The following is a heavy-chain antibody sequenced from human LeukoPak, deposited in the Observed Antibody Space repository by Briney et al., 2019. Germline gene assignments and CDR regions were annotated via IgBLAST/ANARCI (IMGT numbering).Heavy chain of an antibody. D-gene: IGHD1-26*01. V-gene: IGHV3-23*01. CDR2: ISGSGGST. CDR3: AIRPGLGSYQRNR. CDR1: GFTFSSYA. J-gene: IGHJ4*02. Sequence: GGSLRLSCAASGFTFSSYAVSWVRQAPGKGLEWVSAISGSGGSTYYADSVKGRFTISRDNPKNTLYLQMNSLRAEDTAVYYCAIRPGLGSYQRNRGGQGTLVTVSS.